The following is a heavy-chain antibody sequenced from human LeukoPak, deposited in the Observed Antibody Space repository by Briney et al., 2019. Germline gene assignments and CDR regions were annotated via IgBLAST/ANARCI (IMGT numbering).Heavy chain of an antibody. Sequence: GVSLRLSCAASGFTFSSYAMSWVRQAPGKGLEWVSAISGSGGSTYYADSVKGRFTISRDNSKKTLYLQMNSLRAEDTAVYYCAKDLVPAAFGYFDYWGQGTLVTVSS. CDR3: AKDLVPAAFGYFDY. D-gene: IGHD2-2*01. V-gene: IGHV3-23*01. CDR2: ISGSGGST. J-gene: IGHJ4*02. CDR1: GFTFSSYA.